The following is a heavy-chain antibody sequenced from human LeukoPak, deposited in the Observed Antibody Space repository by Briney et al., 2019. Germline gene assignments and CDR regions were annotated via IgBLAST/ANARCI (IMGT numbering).Heavy chain of an antibody. Sequence: GGSLRLSCAASGFTFSSYAMSWVRQAPGKGLEWVSAISGSGGSTYYADSVKGRFTISRDNSKNTLYLQMNSLRAEDTAVYYCAKSREWLLDLALDYWGQGTLVTVSS. CDR1: GFTFSSYA. V-gene: IGHV3-23*01. J-gene: IGHJ4*02. CDR2: ISGSGGST. CDR3: AKSREWLLDLALDY. D-gene: IGHD3-3*01.